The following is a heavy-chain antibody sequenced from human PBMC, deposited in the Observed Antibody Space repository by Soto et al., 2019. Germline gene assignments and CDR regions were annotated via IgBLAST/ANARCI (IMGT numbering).Heavy chain of an antibody. Sequence: ASVKVSCKASGYTLTTYGISWVRQAPGQGIEWMGWISAYNGNTNYAQKLQGRVTMTTDTSTSTAYMELRSLRSDDTAVYYCEVEMTFGKLSDVWCLGTAVTVSS. CDR2: ISAYNGNT. J-gene: IGHJ6*02. V-gene: IGHV1-18*04. CDR3: EVEMTFGKLSDV. CDR1: GYTLTTYG. D-gene: IGHD3-16*01.